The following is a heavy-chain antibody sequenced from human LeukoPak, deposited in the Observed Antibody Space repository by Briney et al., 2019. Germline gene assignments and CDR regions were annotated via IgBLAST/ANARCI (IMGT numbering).Heavy chain of an antibody. CDR1: GFTFSSYW. CDR2: IATDGSFA. CDR3: AKGGIYYDFCIDS. V-gene: IGHV3-23*03. J-gene: IGHJ4*02. D-gene: IGHD3-22*01. Sequence: PGGSLRLSCAASGFTFSSYWMSWVRQAPGKGLEWLAGIATDGSFAYYADSVKGRFTLSRDNSKNTLYLQMNSLRDEDTAVYYCAKGGIYYDFCIDSWGQGALVTVSS.